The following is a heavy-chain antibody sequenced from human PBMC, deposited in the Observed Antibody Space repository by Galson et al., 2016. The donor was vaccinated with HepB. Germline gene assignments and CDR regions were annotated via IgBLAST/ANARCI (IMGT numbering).Heavy chain of an antibody. CDR2: IYPRDSDT. D-gene: IGHD3-22*01. CDR1: GYRFSNYW. Sequence: QSGAEVKKPGESLKISCKASGYRFSNYWIGWVRQMPGKGLEWMGIIYPRDSDTRYSPSFQGQVTISADRSISTAYLQWSSLKASETAMIYCAGVHAQESSVHGFASNLWGQGTMVTVAS. J-gene: IGHJ3*01. V-gene: IGHV5-51*01. CDR3: AGVHAQESSVHGFASNL.